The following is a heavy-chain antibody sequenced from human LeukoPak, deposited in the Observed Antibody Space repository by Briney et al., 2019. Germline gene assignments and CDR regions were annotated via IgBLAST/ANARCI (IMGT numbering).Heavy chain of an antibody. CDR2: IHPNRGNT. D-gene: IGHD2-21*02. J-gene: IGHJ4*02. CDR1: GYTFTGYY. Sequence: ASVKVSCKASGYTFTGYYMHWVRQAPGQGLEWMGWIHPNRGNTNYAQEFQGRVTMTRDTSISTAYMELNRLTSDDTAVYYCAKVTATTFDYWGQGTLVTVS. CDR3: AKVTATTFDY. V-gene: IGHV1-2*02.